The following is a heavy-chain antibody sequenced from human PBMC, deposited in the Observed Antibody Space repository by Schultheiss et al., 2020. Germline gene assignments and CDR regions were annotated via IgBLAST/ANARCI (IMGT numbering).Heavy chain of an antibody. CDR1: GGSISSSSYY. D-gene: IGHD2-21*02. V-gene: IGHV4-39*07. Sequence: SETLSLTCTVSGGSISSSSYYWGWIRQPPGKGLEWIGSIYYSGSTYYNPSLKSRVTISVDTSKNQFSLKLSSVTAADTAVYYCARKGVTHDGGNWYFDLWGRGTLVTVSS. CDR2: IYYSGST. CDR3: ARKGVTHDGGNWYFDL. J-gene: IGHJ2*01.